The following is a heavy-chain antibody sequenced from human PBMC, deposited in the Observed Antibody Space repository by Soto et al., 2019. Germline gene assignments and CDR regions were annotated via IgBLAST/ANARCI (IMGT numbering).Heavy chain of an antibody. CDR2: ISSAGDWT. Sequence: EVQLVESGGGLVQPGGSLRLSCSASGFTFSGYTMYWVRRAPGEGLKLISVISSAGDWTYYAGSVKGRFTISRGNSKNTLNLQMNSLRTEDTAVYYCVKAGPAWCTSSACPGGWFDPWGQGTLVTVSS. V-gene: IGHV3-64D*08. J-gene: IGHJ5*02. CDR1: GFTFSGYT. CDR3: VKAGPAWCTSSACPGGWFDP. D-gene: IGHD2-8*01.